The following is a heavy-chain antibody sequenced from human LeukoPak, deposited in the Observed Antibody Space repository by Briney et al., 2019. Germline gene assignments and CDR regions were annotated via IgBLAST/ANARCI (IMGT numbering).Heavy chain of an antibody. Sequence: TGGSLRPSCAASGFTFTTYWMSWVRQLPGKGLEWVANINQDGTEKYYVDSVKGRFTISRDNAKNSLDLKMNSLRVEDTGIYYCVKVAKYYYGSETYYFFEHWGQGTPVTASS. J-gene: IGHJ4*02. CDR1: GFTFTTYW. V-gene: IGHV3-7*01. D-gene: IGHD3-10*01. CDR2: INQDGTEK. CDR3: VKVAKYYYGSETYYFFEH.